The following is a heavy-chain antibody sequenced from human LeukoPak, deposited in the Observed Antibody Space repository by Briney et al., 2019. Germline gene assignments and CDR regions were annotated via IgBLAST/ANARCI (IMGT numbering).Heavy chain of an antibody. D-gene: IGHD6-13*01. CDR1: GGSISSSGHY. CDR3: AREITTAGMGNFDY. Sequence: PSDTLSLTCTVSGGSISSSGHYWSWIRQHPGKGLERIGYIYYSGSAYYNPSLKSRVAISVDTSKNHFSLELSSVTAADTALYYCAREITTAGMGNFDYWGQGTLVTVSS. J-gene: IGHJ4*02. V-gene: IGHV4-31*03. CDR2: IYYSGSA.